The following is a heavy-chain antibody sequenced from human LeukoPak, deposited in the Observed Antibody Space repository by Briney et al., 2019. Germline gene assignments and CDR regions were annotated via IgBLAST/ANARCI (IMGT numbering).Heavy chain of an antibody. D-gene: IGHD4-17*01. CDR1: GCSVGGAGQS. CDR2: IFYSGST. V-gene: IGHV4-30-2*06. J-gene: IGHJ5*02. CDR3: ARGPYLGDSNNWFDP. Sequence: SETLSLTCAVSGCSVGGAGQSWSWIRQSPGKALEWIAYIFYSGSTYYNPSLKSRVTILIDTSKNQFSLKLSSVTAADTAVYYCARGPYLGDSNNWFDPWGPGTLVTVSS.